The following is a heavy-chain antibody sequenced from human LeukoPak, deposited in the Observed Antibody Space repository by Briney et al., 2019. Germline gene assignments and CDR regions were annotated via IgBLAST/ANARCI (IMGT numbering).Heavy chain of an antibody. CDR3: ARGYYDSSGYYHPFDY. J-gene: IGHJ4*02. D-gene: IGHD3-22*01. CDR2: IYSGGST. V-gene: IGHV3-53*04. CDR1: GFTVSSNY. Sequence: PGGSLRLSCAASGFTVSSNYMSWVRQAPGKGLEWVSVIYSGGSTYYADSVKGRFTISRHNSKNTLYLQMNSLRAEDTAVYYCARGYYDSSGYYHPFDYWGQGTLVTVSS.